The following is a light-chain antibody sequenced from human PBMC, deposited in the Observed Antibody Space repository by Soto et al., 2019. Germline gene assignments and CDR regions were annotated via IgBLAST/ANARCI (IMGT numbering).Light chain of an antibody. CDR1: QSVGDN. CDR3: QQYGSSPP. J-gene: IGKJ5*01. Sequence: ILMTQSPATLSVSPGERATLSCRASQSVGDNSAWYQQKPGQAPRLLVYGASTRAAGIPARFIGSGSGTVFTLTITRLEPEDFAVYYCQQYGSSPPFGQGTRLEIK. CDR2: GAS. V-gene: IGKV3-15*01.